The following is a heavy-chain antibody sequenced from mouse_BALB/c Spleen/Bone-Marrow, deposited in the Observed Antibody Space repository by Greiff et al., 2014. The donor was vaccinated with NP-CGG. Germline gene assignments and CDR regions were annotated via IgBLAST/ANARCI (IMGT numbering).Heavy chain of an antibody. D-gene: IGHD1-2*01. J-gene: IGHJ1*01. CDR3: AKGPYYGYLYFDV. CDR2: IWGDGST. V-gene: IGHV2-3*01. Sequence: VKVVESGLGLVAPSQSLSITCTVSGISLTSYGVSWVRQPPGKGLEWLGVIWGDGSTNYHSALISKLSISKDNSKSQVFLKLNSLQTDDTATYYCAKGPYYGYLYFDVWGAGTTVTVSS. CDR1: GISLTSYG.